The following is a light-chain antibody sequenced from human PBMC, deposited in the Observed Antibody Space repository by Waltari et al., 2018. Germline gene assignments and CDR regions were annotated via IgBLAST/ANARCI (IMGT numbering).Light chain of an antibody. CDR2: LGF. V-gene: IGKV2-28*01. Sequence: DIVLTQSPLSLPVTPGEPASISCRSRESLLHRNGYTYLSWYLQKPGQSPQLLIYLGFDRASGVPDRFSGGGSGTDFTLNISRVEAEDVGVYYCMQSLETPRTFGQGTKVEIK. CDR3: MQSLETPRT. CDR1: ESLLHRNGYTY. J-gene: IGKJ1*01.